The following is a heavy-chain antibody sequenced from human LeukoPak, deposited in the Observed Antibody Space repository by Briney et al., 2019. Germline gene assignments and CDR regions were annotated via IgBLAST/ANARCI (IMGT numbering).Heavy chain of an antibody. CDR3: AELGITMIGGV. V-gene: IGHV3-30*04. CDR2: ISYDGSNK. D-gene: IGHD3-10*02. J-gene: IGHJ6*04. Sequence: PERSLRLSCAASGFTFSNYAMHWVRQAPGKGLEWVAVISYDGSNKYYADSVKGRFTISRDNSKNTLYLQMNSLRAEDTAVYYCAELGITMIGGVWGKGTTVTISS. CDR1: GFTFSNYA.